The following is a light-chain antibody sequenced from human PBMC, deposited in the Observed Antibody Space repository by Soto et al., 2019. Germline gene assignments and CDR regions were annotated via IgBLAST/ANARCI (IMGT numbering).Light chain of an antibody. CDR2: DAS. V-gene: IGKV3-11*01. Sequence: EIVLTQSPATLSLSPGERATLSCRASQSVSSYLAWYQQKPGQAPRLLIYDASNRATDIPARFSGSGSGTDFTLTIGSLKPEDFAVYYCLQRSGWPWTFGQGTKVESK. CDR3: LQRSGWPWT. CDR1: QSVSSY. J-gene: IGKJ1*01.